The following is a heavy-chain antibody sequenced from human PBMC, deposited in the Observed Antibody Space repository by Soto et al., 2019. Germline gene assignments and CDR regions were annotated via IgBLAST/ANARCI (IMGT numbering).Heavy chain of an antibody. CDR1: GFTFSASA. D-gene: IGHD2-21*01. V-gene: IGHV3-73*02. CDR3: TKQIYGGNS. CDR2: IRSKANNYAT. Sequence: EVQLVESGGGLVQPGASLKLSCATSGFTFSASAMHWVRQVSGKGLEWIARIRSKANNYATTYTASVKGRFTISRDDSENTVYLQMNSLKTEDTAIYYCTKQIYGGNSWGQGTLVTVSS. J-gene: IGHJ4*02.